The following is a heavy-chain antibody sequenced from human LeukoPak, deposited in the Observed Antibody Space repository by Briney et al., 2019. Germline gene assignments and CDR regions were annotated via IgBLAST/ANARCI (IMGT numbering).Heavy chain of an antibody. D-gene: IGHD1-26*01. J-gene: IGHJ4*02. Sequence: GRSLRLSCAASGFTFSSYAMHWVRQAPGKGLEWVAVISYDGSNKYYADSVKGRFTISRDNSKNTLYLQMNSLRAEDTAVYYCARCKWELRDSFDYWGQGTLVTVSS. V-gene: IGHV3-30-3*01. CDR1: GFTFSSYA. CDR3: ARCKWELRDSFDY. CDR2: ISYDGSNK.